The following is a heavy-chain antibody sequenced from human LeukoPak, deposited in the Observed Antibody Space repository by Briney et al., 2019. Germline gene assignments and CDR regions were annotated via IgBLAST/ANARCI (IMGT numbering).Heavy chain of an antibody. V-gene: IGHV4-34*01. CDR3: ARELISSRAAFDT. J-gene: IGHJ3*02. CDR1: GGSLNDYL. CDR2: VGHTGTT. D-gene: IGHD3-10*01. Sequence: QSSESLSLTCAVDGGSLNDYLWSWIRQPPGQGLEWIGEVGHTGTTNYNPSLRSRVTISVDTSKNQFSLKVTSVTAADTAVYFWARELISSRAAFDTWGQGTVVTVSS.